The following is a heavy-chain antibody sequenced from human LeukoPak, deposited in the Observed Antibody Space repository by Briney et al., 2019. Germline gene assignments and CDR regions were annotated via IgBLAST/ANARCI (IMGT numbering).Heavy chain of an antibody. V-gene: IGHV4-34*01. D-gene: IGHD5-24*01. J-gene: IGHJ4*02. CDR1: GGSFSGYY. CDR2: INHSGST. Sequence: PSETLSLTCAVYGGSFSGYYWSWIRQPPGKGLEWIGEINHSGSTNYNPSLKSRVTISVDTSKNQFSLKLSSVTAADTAVYYCARVRRDGYNLRGSFDYWGQGTLVTVSS. CDR3: ARVRRDGYNLRGSFDY.